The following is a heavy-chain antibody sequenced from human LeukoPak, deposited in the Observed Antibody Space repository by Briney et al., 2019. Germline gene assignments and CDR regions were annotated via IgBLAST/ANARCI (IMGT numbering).Heavy chain of an antibody. CDR2: IKSDGSST. CDR1: GFSFSSYW. Sequence: GGSLRLSCAASGFSFSSYWMHWVRQAPGKGLVWVSRIKSDGSSTNYADSVKGRFTISRDNAKNMLYLQMNSLRAEDTAVYYCARDGRIAAPGTDLDYWGQGTLVTVSS. J-gene: IGHJ4*02. D-gene: IGHD6-13*01. V-gene: IGHV3-74*01. CDR3: ARDGRIAAPGTDLDY.